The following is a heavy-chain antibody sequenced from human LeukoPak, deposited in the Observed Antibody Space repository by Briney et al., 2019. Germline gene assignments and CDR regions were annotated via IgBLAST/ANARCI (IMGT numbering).Heavy chain of an antibody. J-gene: IGHJ3*02. CDR3: ARDYGDYASAFDI. CDR2: INPNSGGT. V-gene: IGHV1-2*02. D-gene: IGHD4-17*01. Sequence: ASVKVSCKASGYTFTGYYMHWVRQAPGQGLEWMGWINPNSGGTNYAQKFQGRVTMTRDTSISTAYMELSRLRPDDTAVYYCARDYGDYASAFDIWGQGTMVTVSS. CDR1: GYTFTGYY.